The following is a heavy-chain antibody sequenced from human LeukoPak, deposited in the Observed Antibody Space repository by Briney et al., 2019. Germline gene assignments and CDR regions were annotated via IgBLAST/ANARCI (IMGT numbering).Heavy chain of an antibody. D-gene: IGHD6-13*01. CDR2: ISWHSGSI. J-gene: IGHJ4*02. Sequence: PGRPLRLSCAASGFTFDDYAMHWVRQAPGKGLEWVSGISWHSGSIGYADSVKGRFTISRDNAKNSLYLQTNSLRAEDMALYYCAKDSTAAAGGVFDYWGQGTLVTVSS. CDR1: GFTFDDYA. CDR3: AKDSTAAAGGVFDY. V-gene: IGHV3-9*03.